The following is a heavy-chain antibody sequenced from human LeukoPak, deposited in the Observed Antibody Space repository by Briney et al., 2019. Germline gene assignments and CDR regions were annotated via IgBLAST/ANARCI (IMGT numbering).Heavy chain of an antibody. CDR3: VRLLSYSSSWYYYYYYGMDV. V-gene: IGHV4-39*01. CDR2: IYYSGST. CDR1: GGSISSSSYY. J-gene: IGHJ6*02. D-gene: IGHD6-13*01. Sequence: SETLSLTCTVSGGSISSSSYYWGWIRQPPGKGLEWIGSIYYSGSTYYNPSLKSRVTISVDTSKNQFSLKLSSVTAADTAVYYCVRLLSYSSSWYYYYYYGMDVWGQGTTVTVSS.